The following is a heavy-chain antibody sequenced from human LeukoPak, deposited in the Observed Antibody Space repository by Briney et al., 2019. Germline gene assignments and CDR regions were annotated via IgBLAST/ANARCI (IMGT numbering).Heavy chain of an antibody. CDR2: IYYSGST. CDR3: ARLGIAVAGIGFDY. D-gene: IGHD6-19*01. J-gene: IGHJ4*02. V-gene: IGHV4-59*08. CDR1: GGSISSYY. Sequence: SETLSLTCTVSGGSISSYYWSWIRQPPGKGLGWIGYIYYSGSTNYNPSLKSRVTISVDTSKNQFSLKLSSVTAADTAVYYCARLGIAVAGIGFDYWGQGTLVTVSS.